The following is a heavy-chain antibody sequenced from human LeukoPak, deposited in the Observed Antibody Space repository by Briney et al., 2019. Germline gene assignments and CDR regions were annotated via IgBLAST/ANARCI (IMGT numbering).Heavy chain of an antibody. Sequence: SVKVSCKASGGTFSSYTISWVRQAPGQGLEWMGRIIPILGIANYAQKFQGRVTITADKSTSTAYMELSSLRSDDTAVYYCARDHAGGYDFSNWFDPWGQGTLVTVSS. CDR3: ARDHAGGYDFSNWFDP. J-gene: IGHJ5*02. CDR1: GGTFSSYT. V-gene: IGHV1-69*04. D-gene: IGHD3-3*01. CDR2: IIPILGIA.